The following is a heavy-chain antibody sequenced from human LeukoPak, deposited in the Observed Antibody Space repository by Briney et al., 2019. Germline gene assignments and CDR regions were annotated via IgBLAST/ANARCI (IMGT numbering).Heavy chain of an antibody. V-gene: IGHV1-2*04. Sequence: GMGXXNPNSGGTNYAQKFQGWVTMTRDTSISTAYMELSRLRSDDTAVYYCARDPSPGIAAAGALDVWGKGTTVTVSS. CDR2: XNPNSGGT. J-gene: IGHJ6*03. D-gene: IGHD6-13*01. CDR3: ARDPSPGIAAAGALDV.